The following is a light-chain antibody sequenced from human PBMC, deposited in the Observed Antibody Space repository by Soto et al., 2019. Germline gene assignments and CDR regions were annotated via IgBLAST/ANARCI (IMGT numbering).Light chain of an antibody. J-gene: IGLJ1*01. CDR1: TSNIGAPYD. V-gene: IGLV1-40*01. CDR2: GDN. Sequence: QSVLRHPPSVSWAPGHGVSIACTGSTSNIGAPYDVHWYQHLPGTAPKLLIYGDNNRPSGVPDRFSGSKSGTSASLAITRLQAEDEADYYCQSYDISLHTYVFGTGTKVTVL. CDR3: QSYDISLHTYV.